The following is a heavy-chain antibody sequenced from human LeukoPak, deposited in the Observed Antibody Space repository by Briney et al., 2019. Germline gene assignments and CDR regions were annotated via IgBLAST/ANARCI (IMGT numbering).Heavy chain of an antibody. CDR1: GFTFSTYA. V-gene: IGHV3-23*01. Sequence: PGGTLRLSCAASGFTFSTYAMNWVRQAPGKGLEWVSTFSGSVDTTYYADSVKGRFTISRDNSKNTLYLEMHSLRAEDTAVYYCMRWTHDSGYYYMDVWGKGTTVTVSS. D-gene: IGHD3-3*01. CDR3: MRWTHDSGYYYMDV. CDR2: FSGSVDTT. J-gene: IGHJ6*03.